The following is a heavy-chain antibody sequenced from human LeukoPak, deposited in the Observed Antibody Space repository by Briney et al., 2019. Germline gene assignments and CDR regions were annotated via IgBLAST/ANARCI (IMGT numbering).Heavy chain of an antibody. D-gene: IGHD6-19*01. J-gene: IGHJ4*02. CDR1: GGFISSSSYY. V-gene: IGHV4-39*01. Sequence: SETLSLTCTVSGGFISSSSYYWGWIRQPPGKGLEWIGSIYYSGSTHYNPSLKSRVTISVDTSKNQFSLKLSSVTAADTVVYYCARQLYSSGWHVDYWGQGTLVTVSS. CDR3: ARQLYSSGWHVDY. CDR2: IYYSGST.